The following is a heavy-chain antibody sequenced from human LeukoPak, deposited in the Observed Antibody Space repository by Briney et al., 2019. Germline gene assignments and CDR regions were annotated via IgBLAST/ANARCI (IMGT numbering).Heavy chain of an antibody. J-gene: IGHJ5*02. CDR3: ARGRIAVARRRWFDP. Sequence: SETLSLTCAVYGGSFSGYYWSWIRQPPGKGLEWIGEINHSGSTNYNPSLKSRVTISVDTSKNQFSLKLSSVTAADTAVYYCARGRIAVARRRWFDPWGQGTLVTVSS. V-gene: IGHV4-34*01. CDR1: GGSFSGYY. D-gene: IGHD6-19*01. CDR2: INHSGST.